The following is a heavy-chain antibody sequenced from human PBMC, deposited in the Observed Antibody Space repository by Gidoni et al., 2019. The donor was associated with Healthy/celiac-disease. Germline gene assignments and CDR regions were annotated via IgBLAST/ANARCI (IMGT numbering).Heavy chain of an antibody. D-gene: IGHD3-22*01. Sequence: EVQLLESGGGLVQPGGSLRLSCAASGFTFSSYAMSWFRQAPGKGLEWVSAMSGSVVTTYYADSVKGRFTISRDNSKNTLYLQMNSLRAEDTAVYYCAKKSWDSSGYYPSWGQGTLVTVSS. CDR3: AKKSWDSSGYYPS. V-gene: IGHV3-23*01. J-gene: IGHJ5*02. CDR1: GFTFSSYA. CDR2: MSGSVVTT.